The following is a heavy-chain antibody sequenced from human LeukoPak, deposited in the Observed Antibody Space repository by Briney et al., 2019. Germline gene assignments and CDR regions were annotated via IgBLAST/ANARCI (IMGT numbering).Heavy chain of an antibody. Sequence: GGSLRLSCAASGFTFSSYWMSWVRQAPGKGLEWVATMKQDGSETYYVDSVKGRFTISRDNAKNSLYLQMNSLRAEDTAVYYCARNYYDSSGYVDYWGQGTLVTVSS. CDR2: MKQDGSET. CDR3: ARNYYDSSGYVDY. CDR1: GFTFSSYW. D-gene: IGHD3-22*01. V-gene: IGHV3-7*01. J-gene: IGHJ4*02.